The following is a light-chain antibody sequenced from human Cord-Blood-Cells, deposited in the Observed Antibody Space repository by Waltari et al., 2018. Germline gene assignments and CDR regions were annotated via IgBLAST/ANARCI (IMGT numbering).Light chain of an antibody. V-gene: IGLV3-1*01. Sequence: SYELTQPPSVSVSPGQTASITCSGDKLGDKYACWYQQKPGQSPVLVIYQDSKRHSGILGRFSSSNSGNTATLTISGTQAMDEADYYCQAWDSSTVVFGGGTKLTVL. J-gene: IGLJ2*01. CDR2: QDS. CDR3: QAWDSSTVV. CDR1: KLGDKY.